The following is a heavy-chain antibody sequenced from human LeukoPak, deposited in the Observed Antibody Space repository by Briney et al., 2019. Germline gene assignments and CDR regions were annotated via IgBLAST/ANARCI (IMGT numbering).Heavy chain of an antibody. CDR1: GLTLRNAW. D-gene: IGHD2-15*01. CDR2: ITSKTDGGTT. V-gene: IGHV3-15*01. J-gene: IGHJ3*02. Sequence: PGRSLTLSWAPSGLTLRNAWMSWVRQAPGKGLGWVVHITSKTDGGTTDYAAPVQGRFTISRADSKNTLFLQMNRLKTEDTAVYYCTTGDRYCSGGSCYFYAFDIWGQGTMVTVSS. CDR3: TTGDRYCSGGSCYFYAFDI.